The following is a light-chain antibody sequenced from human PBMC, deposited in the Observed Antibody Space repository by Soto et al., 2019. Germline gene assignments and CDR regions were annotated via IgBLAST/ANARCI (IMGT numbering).Light chain of an antibody. CDR3: QQYGSSPYT. J-gene: IGKJ2*01. V-gene: IGKV3-20*01. CDR2: GAS. Sequence: EIVLTQSAGTLSLSPGERATLSCRASQNVSSTYLAWYQQKAGQAPRLLIYGASSRATGIPDRFSGSGSGTDFTLTISRLEPEDFAVYYCQQYGSSPYTFGQGTKLEIK. CDR1: QNVSSTY.